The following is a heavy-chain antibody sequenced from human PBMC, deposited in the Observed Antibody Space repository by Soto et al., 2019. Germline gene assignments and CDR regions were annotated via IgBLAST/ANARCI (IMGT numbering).Heavy chain of an antibody. CDR1: GFTFSGSW. CDR2: IKLDGSEK. Sequence: GGSLRLSCAASGFTFSGSWMHWVRLAPGKGLEWVANIKLDGSEKYYVNSVKGRFTISRDNAKNSLYLQMNSLRVEDTAIYYCARSRTSPDYWGQGTQVTVSS. J-gene: IGHJ4*02. CDR3: ARSRTSPDY. V-gene: IGHV3-7*01. D-gene: IGHD2-2*01.